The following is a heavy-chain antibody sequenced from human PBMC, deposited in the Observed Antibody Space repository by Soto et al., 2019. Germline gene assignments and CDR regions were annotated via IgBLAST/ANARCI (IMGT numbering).Heavy chain of an antibody. CDR1: GRSFSGYY. Sequence: PSETLSLTCAVYGRSFSGYYWSWIRQPPGKGLEWIGEINHSGSTNYNPSLKSRVTISVDTSKNQFSLKLSSVTAADTAVYYCARESRSWYGSIWDYWGQGTLVTVS. J-gene: IGHJ4*02. V-gene: IGHV4-34*01. CDR2: INHSGST. CDR3: ARESRSWYGSIWDY. D-gene: IGHD6-13*01.